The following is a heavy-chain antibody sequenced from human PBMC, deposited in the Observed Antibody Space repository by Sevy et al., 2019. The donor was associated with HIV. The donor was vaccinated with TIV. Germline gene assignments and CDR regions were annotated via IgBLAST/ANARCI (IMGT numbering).Heavy chain of an antibody. Sequence: GGSLRLSCAASGFTFSRYGMHWVRQAPGKGLEWVAVISFDGSKKYYGDSVKGRFTISRDNSKNTLYLEMGSLSPEDTAVYYCAKLDYDILTGNPDYWGQGTLVTVSS. CDR2: ISFDGSKK. CDR1: GFTFSRYG. D-gene: IGHD3-9*01. V-gene: IGHV3-30*18. J-gene: IGHJ4*02. CDR3: AKLDYDILTGNPDY.